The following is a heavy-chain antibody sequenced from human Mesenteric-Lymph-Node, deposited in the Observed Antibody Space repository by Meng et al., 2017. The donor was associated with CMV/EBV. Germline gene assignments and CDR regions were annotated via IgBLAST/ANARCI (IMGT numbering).Heavy chain of an antibody. V-gene: IGHV4-39*07. CDR3: ARDHGVAVAGTDPPYLGMDV. Sequence: SETLSLTCTVSGGPISKSRYYWGWIRQPPGKGLEWIGSIYYSGSTYYNPSLKSRVTISVDTSKNQFSLKLRSVTAADTAVYYCARDHGVAVAGTDPPYLGMDVWGQGTTVTVSS. CDR2: IYYSGST. CDR1: GGPISKSRYY. J-gene: IGHJ6*02. D-gene: IGHD6-19*01.